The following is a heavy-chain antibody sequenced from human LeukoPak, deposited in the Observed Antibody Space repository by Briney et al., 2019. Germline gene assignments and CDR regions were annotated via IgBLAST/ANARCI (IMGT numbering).Heavy chain of an antibody. CDR3: ARGPPNWGYDY. V-gene: IGHV1-69*01. CDR2: IIPIFGTA. D-gene: IGHD7-27*01. CDR1: GGTFSSYA. Sequence: GSSVKVSCKASGGTFSSYAISWVRQAPGQGLEWMGGIIPIFGTANYAQKFQGRVTIIADESTSTAYMELSSLRSDDTAVYYCARGPPNWGYDYWGPGTLVTVSS. J-gene: IGHJ4*02.